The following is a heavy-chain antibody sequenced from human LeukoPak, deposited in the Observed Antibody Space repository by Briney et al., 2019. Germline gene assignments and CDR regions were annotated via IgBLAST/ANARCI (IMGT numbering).Heavy chain of an antibody. D-gene: IGHD3-22*01. V-gene: IGHV3-66*01. J-gene: IGHJ4*02. CDR1: GFTLSSNY. Sequence: GGSLRLSRAASGFTLSSNYMSWVRQAPGKGLEWVSGIYSGVSTYYADSVKGRFTISRDNSKNTLYLQMNSLRAEDTAVYYCARGDYDSSGYYYYFDYGGQGTLVTVSS. CDR2: IYSGVST. CDR3: ARGDYDSSGYYYYFDY.